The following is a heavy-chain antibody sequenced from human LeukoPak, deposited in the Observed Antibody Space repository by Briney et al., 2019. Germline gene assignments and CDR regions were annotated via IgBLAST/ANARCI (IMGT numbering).Heavy chain of an antibody. CDR1: GGTFSSYA. CDR2: IIPIFGTA. J-gene: IGHJ4*02. D-gene: IGHD5-18*01. V-gene: IGHV1-69*05. CDR3: ARCRIVLIDTAMVNGYFDY. Sequence: GASVKVSCKASGGTFSSYAISWVRQAPGQGLEWMGRIIPIFGTANHAQKFQGRVTITTDESTSTAYMELSSLRSEDTAVYYCARCRIVLIDTAMVNGYFDYWGQGTLVTVSS.